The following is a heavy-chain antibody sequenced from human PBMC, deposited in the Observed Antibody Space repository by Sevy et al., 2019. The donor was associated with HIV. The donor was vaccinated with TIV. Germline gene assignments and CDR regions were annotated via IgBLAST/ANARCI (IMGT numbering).Heavy chain of an antibody. J-gene: IGHJ6*03. V-gene: IGHV3-7*01. CDR2: IKQDGSEK. Sequence: GGSLRLSCAASGFTFSSYWMSWVRQAPGKGLEWVANIKQDGSEKYNVDSVKGRFTISRDNTKNLLYLQMNSLRAEDTEVYYCARDSFHYYDSSGYYLSYYYYYMDVWGKGTTVTVSS. D-gene: IGHD3-22*01. CDR3: ARDSFHYYDSSGYYLSYYYYYMDV. CDR1: GFTFSSYW.